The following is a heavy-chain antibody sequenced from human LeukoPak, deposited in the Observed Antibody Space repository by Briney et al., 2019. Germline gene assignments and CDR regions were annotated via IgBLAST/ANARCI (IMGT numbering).Heavy chain of an antibody. J-gene: IGHJ5*02. D-gene: IGHD5-12*01. V-gene: IGHV1-46*01. Sequence: ASVKVSCKASGYTFTSYYMHWVRQAPGQGLEWMGIINPSGGSTNYAQKFQGRVTITADESTTTAYMELTGLRSEDTAVYYCAKDEGVANRWFDPWGQGTLVTVSS. CDR3: AKDEGVANRWFDP. CDR1: GYTFTSYY. CDR2: INPSGGST.